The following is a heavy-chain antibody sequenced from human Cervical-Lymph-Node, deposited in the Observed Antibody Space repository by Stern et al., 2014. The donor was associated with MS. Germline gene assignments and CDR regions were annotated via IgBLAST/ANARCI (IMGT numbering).Heavy chain of an antibody. J-gene: IGHJ5*02. Sequence: QITLKESGPTLVKPTKTLTLTCTFSGFSLRTTGLGVGWIRQPPGKALEWLAVIYWDDDKRYSPSLKSRLTITKDTSKSQVVLTMTDMDPLDTATYYCARGLIPSSTWFCNWFDPWGQGTLVTVSS. CDR1: GFSLRTTGLG. V-gene: IGHV2-5*02. D-gene: IGHD6-13*01. CDR2: IYWDDDK. CDR3: ARGLIPSSTWFCNWFDP.